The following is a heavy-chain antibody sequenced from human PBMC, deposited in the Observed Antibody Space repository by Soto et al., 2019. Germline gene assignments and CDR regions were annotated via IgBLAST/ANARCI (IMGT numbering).Heavy chain of an antibody. V-gene: IGHV1-69*06. Sequence: SVKVSCKASGGTFSTYAISCVLRSPGQGLEWMGGILPLFGTANYAQKFQGRVTITADTSTTTAYMELSSLTSEDTAVYYCARETHHFANNWFDPWGQGTLVTVSS. J-gene: IGHJ5*02. D-gene: IGHD3-3*02. CDR3: ARETHHFANNWFDP. CDR1: GGTFSTYA. CDR2: ILPLFGTA.